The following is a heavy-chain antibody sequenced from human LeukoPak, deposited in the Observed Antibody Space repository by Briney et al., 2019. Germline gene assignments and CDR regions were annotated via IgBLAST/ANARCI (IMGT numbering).Heavy chain of an antibody. CDR3: ARDLITPVRIFDC. J-gene: IGHJ4*02. Sequence: SETLSLTCTVSGGSISSSSYYWGWIRQPPGKGLEWIGSIYYSGSTYYNPSLKSRVTISVDTSKNQFSLKLSSVTAADTAVYYCARDLITPVRIFDCWGQGTLVTVSS. CDR2: IYYSGST. CDR1: GGSISSSSYY. D-gene: IGHD3-22*01. V-gene: IGHV4-39*07.